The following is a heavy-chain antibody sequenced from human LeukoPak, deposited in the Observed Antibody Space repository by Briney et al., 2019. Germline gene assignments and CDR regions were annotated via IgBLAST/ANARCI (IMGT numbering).Heavy chain of an antibody. D-gene: IGHD6-19*01. CDR1: GFTVSSNY. CDR2: ISGSGGST. V-gene: IGHV3-23*01. J-gene: IGHJ4*02. Sequence: PGGSLRLSCAASGFTVSSNYMSWVRQAPGKGLEWVSAISGSGGSTYYADSVKGRFTISRDNSKNTLYLQMNSLRAEDTAVYYCAPTAHQWLAFGYWGQGPLVTVSS. CDR3: APTAHQWLAFGY.